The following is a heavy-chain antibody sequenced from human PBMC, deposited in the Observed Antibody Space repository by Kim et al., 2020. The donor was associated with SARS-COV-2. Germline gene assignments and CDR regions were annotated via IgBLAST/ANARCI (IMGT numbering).Heavy chain of an antibody. J-gene: IGHJ6*02. CDR3: ARHHDFWSGYYAV. Sequence: YHPSLTSRVTISVYTSKNQFSLKLSSVTAADTAVYYWARHHDFWSGYYAVWGQGTTVTVSS. V-gene: IGHV4-59*08. D-gene: IGHD3-3*01.